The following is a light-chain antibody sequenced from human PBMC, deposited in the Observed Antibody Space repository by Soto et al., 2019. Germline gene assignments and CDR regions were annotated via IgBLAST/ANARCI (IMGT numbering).Light chain of an antibody. Sequence: QSALTQPASVSGSPGQSITISCTGTSSDVGGYNYVSWYQHHPGKAPKLIIFEITNRPSGVSNRFSGSTSGNAASPTISGLQAEDEADYYCTSYTSSNTLYVFGTGTKVTVL. CDR2: EIT. CDR1: SSDVGGYNY. J-gene: IGLJ1*01. CDR3: TSYTSSNTLYV. V-gene: IGLV2-14*01.